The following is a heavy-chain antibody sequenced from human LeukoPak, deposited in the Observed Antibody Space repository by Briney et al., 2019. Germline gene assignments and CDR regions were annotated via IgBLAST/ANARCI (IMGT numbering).Heavy chain of an antibody. CDR1: GFTFSRYS. D-gene: IGHD2-8*01. J-gene: IGHJ4*02. Sequence: GALRLSSAAFGFTFSRYSMDLVRQAPGEGLEWVSSISSSRSYIYYADSVKGRFTISRDNAKNSLYLQMNSLRAEDTAVYYCAKMTPYDDYWGQGTLVTVSS. V-gene: IGHV3-21*01. CDR2: ISSSRSYI. CDR3: AKMTPYDDY.